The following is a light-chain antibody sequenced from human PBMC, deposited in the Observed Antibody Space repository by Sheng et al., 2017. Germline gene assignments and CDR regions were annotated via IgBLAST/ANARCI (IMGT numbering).Light chain of an antibody. J-gene: IGKJ4*01. CDR3: QDLLT. CDR2: KAS. V-gene: IGKV1-5*03. CDR1: QSISSW. Sequence: DIQMTQSPSTLSASVGDRVTITCRASQSISSWLAWYQQKPGKAPKLLIYKASSLESGVPSRFSGSGSGTEFTLTISSLQPDDFATYYCQDLLTFGGGTKVEIK.